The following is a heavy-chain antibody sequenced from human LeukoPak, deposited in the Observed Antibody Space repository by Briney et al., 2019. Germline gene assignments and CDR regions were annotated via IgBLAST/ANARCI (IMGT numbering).Heavy chain of an antibody. CDR1: GVTFSSHS. J-gene: IGHJ4*02. CDR2: IKEDGSET. D-gene: IGHD6-19*01. CDR3: TRASGRFRLDY. V-gene: IGHV3-7*01. Sequence: GGSLRLSCAASGVTFSSHSMNWVRHAPGKGLEWVASIKEDGSETYYADSVKGRFTVSRDNTKNSLFLQMNSLRVEDTAVYYCTRASGRFRLDYWGQGGPGTVSS.